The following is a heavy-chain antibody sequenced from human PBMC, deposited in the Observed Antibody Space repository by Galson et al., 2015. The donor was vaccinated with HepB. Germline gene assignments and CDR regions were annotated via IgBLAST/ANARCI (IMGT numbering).Heavy chain of an antibody. J-gene: IGHJ6*02. CDR2: INPRDSET. CDR1: GYSFTNYW. D-gene: IGHD3-10*01. CDR3: ARHGSGTYDHYYGLDV. Sequence: QSGAEVKKAGESLKISCRVFGYSFTNYWLAWVRQMPGKGLEWMGVINPRDSETTFSPSFQGQATMSADKSTNTAHLQWSSLKASDTAIYYCARHGSGTYDHYYGLDVWGQGTTVIVSS. V-gene: IGHV5-51*01.